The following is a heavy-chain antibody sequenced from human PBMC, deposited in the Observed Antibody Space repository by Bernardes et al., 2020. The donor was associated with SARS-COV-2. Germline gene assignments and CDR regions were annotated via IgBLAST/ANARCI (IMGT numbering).Heavy chain of an antibody. V-gene: IGHV4-59*08. CDR2: IYYSGST. CDR1: GGSISSYY. CDR3: ARHGRSGTTVTNFDY. J-gene: IGHJ4*02. Sequence: SETLSLTCTVSGGSISSYYWSWIRQPPGKGLEWIGYIYYSGSTNYNPSLKSRVTISVDTSKNQFSLKLSSVTAADTAVYYCARHGRSGTTVTNFDYWGQGTLVTVSS. D-gene: IGHD4-4*01.